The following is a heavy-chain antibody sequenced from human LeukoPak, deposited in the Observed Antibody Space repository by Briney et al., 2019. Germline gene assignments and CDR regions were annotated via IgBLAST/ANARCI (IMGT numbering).Heavy chain of an antibody. Sequence: ASVKVSFKASGYTFTSYGSSWVRQAPGQGLEWMGWISAYNGNTNYAQKVQGRVTMTTDTSTSTAYMELRSLRSDDTAVYYCARDGPYYGSGRGSAFDIWGQGTMVTVSS. CDR1: GYTFTSYG. J-gene: IGHJ3*02. V-gene: IGHV1-18*01. CDR3: ARDGPYYGSGRGSAFDI. D-gene: IGHD3-10*01. CDR2: ISAYNGNT.